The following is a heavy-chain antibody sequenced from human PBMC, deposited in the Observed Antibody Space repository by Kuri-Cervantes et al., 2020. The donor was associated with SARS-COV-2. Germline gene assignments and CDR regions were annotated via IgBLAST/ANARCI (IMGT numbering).Heavy chain of an antibody. J-gene: IGHJ4*02. D-gene: IGHD7-27*01. Sequence: GESLKISCKGSGYSFTSYWIGWVRQMPGKGLECMGIIYPDDSDTGYTPSFQGQFTISADKSISTAYLQWSSLKASDTAMYYCARLTGRFYFDYWGQGTLVTVSS. CDR2: IYPDDSDT. V-gene: IGHV5-51*01. CDR1: GYSFTSYW. CDR3: ARLTGRFYFDY.